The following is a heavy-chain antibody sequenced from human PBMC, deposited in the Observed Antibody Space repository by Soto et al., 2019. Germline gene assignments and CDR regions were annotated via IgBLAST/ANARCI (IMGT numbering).Heavy chain of an antibody. J-gene: IGHJ4*02. CDR2: IYWDDDK. V-gene: IGHV2-5*02. CDR1: GFSLSTSGVG. CDR3: AHRPGRGLFFDY. Sequence: QITLKESGPTLVKPTQPLTLTCTFSGFSLSTSGVGVGWIRQPPGKVLEWLALIYWDDDKRYSPSLKSRLTITKDTSKNQVVLTMTNMDPVDTATYYCAHRPGRGLFFDYWGQGTLVTVSS. D-gene: IGHD3-10*01.